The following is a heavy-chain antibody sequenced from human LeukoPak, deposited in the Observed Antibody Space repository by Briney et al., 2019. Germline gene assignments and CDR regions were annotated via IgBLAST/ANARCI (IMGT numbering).Heavy chain of an antibody. CDR2: IYSGAST. D-gene: IGHD2-2*02. CDR3: ARDLFPSCSSTSCYSPADY. Sequence: GGSLRLSCAASGFTVSSNYMSSVRQAPGKGLEWVSVIYSGASTYYADSVKGRFTISRDNSKNTLYPQMNSLRAEDTAVYYCARDLFPSCSSTSCYSPADYWGQGTLVAVSS. V-gene: IGHV3-66*01. CDR1: GFTVSSNY. J-gene: IGHJ4*02.